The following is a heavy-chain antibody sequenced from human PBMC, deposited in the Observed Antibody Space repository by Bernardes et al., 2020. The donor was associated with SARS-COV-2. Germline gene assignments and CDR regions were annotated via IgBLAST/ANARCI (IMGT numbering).Heavy chain of an antibody. J-gene: IGHJ4*02. CDR2: IYYSGST. D-gene: IGHD6-19*01. V-gene: IGHV4-39*01. Sequence: SETLSLTCTVSGGSISSSSYYWGWIRQPPGKGLEWIGSIYYSGSTYYNPSLKSRVTISVDTSKNQFSLKLSSVTAADTAVYYCARHGPGGWYYFDYWGQGTLVTVSS. CDR3: ARHGPGGWYYFDY. CDR1: GGSISSSSYY.